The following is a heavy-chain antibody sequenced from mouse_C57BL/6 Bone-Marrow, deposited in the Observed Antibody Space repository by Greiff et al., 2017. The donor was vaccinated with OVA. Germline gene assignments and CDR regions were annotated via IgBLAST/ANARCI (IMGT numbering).Heavy chain of an antibody. Sequence: EVHLVESGGDLVKPGGPLKLSCAASGFTFSSYGMSWVRQTPDKRLEWVATISSGGSYTYYPDSVKGRFTISRDNAKNTLYLQMSSLKSEDTAMYNCERLYSNYVGWFAYWGQGTLVTVSA. V-gene: IGHV5-6*01. D-gene: IGHD2-5*01. CDR3: ERLYSNYVGWFAY. CDR1: GFTFSSYG. CDR2: ISSGGSYT. J-gene: IGHJ3*01.